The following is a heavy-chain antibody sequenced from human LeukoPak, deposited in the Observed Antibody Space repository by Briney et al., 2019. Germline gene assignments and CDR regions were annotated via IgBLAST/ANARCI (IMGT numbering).Heavy chain of an antibody. CDR3: AKGYSSSWYFDY. CDR1: GFTFSSYA. Sequence: GGSLRLSCAASGFTFSSYAMSWVRQAPGKELEWVSAISGSGGSTYYADSVKGRFTISRDNSKNTLYLQMNSLRAEDTAVYYCAKGYSSSWYFDYWGQGTLVTVSS. CDR2: ISGSGGST. J-gene: IGHJ4*02. D-gene: IGHD6-13*01. V-gene: IGHV3-23*01.